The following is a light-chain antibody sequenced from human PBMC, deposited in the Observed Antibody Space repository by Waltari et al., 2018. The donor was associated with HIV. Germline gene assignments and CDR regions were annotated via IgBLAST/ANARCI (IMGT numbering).Light chain of an antibody. CDR2: KIF. V-gene: IGKV2-24*01. J-gene: IGKJ4*02. CDR3: MQATQFPRT. CDR1: ESLEHNDGNVY. Sequence: VLTQITLLSPVALGQPASISCSPSESLEHNDGNVYLIWLHQRRGQSPRLLLYKIFKRFSGVPDRFSGSGTGTDFTLKISSVEAADVGVYYCMQATQFPRTFGPGTTVEI.